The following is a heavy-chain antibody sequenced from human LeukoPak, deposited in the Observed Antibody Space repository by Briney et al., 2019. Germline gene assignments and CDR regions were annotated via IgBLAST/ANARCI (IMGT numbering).Heavy chain of an antibody. CDR2: IWSDGSET. J-gene: IGHJ3*02. Sequence: GGSLRLSCAAFGLTFTAHGMHWVRQAPGKGLEWVASIWSDGSETYYADSVKGRFTISRDNSKNTLYLQMNSLRAEDTAVYYCARDRNSGYYLGLDAFDIWGQGTMVTVSS. CDR1: GLTFTAHG. CDR3: ARDRNSGYYLGLDAFDI. V-gene: IGHV3-33*01. D-gene: IGHD3-22*01.